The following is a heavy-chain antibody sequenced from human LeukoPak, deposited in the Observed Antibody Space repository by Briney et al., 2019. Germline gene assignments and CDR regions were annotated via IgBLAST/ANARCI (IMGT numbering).Heavy chain of an antibody. D-gene: IGHD6-13*01. V-gene: IGHV4-4*07. Sequence: SETLSLTCTVSGGSISSYYWSWIRQPAGKGLEWIGRIYTSGSTYFNPSLKSRVTISVDTSKNQFSLKLNSVTAADTAVYYCARHVRKRGIAAAGSPGWFDPWGQGTLVTVSS. J-gene: IGHJ5*02. CDR2: IYTSGST. CDR3: ARHVRKRGIAAAGSPGWFDP. CDR1: GGSISSYY.